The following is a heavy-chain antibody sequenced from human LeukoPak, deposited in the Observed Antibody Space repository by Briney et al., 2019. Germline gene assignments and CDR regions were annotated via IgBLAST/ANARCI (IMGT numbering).Heavy chain of an antibody. D-gene: IGHD2-21*02. V-gene: IGHV3-48*01. CDR2: ISSSSSTK. CDR3: ARGDPENYYYYYMDV. Sequence: GGTLRLSCAASGFTFSSYSMNWVRQAPGKGLEWVSYISSSSSTKYYADSMKGRFTISRDNAKNSLYLQMNSLRAEDTAVYYCARGDPENYYYYYMDVWGKGTTVTVSS. J-gene: IGHJ6*03. CDR1: GFTFSSYS.